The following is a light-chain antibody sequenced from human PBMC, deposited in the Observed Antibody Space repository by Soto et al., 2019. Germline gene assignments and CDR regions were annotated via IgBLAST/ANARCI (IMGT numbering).Light chain of an antibody. CDR2: DAS. CDR3: QQYQTYST. J-gene: IGKJ5*01. CDR1: QSIRSL. V-gene: IGKV1-5*01. Sequence: IQLTQSPSTLSSSVGDRVTITCRASQSIRSLLAWYQQQPGKAPKVLIYDASSLGSGVPSRLSGSGSGTEFTLTISSLQPDDFATYFCQQYQTYSTFGQGTRLEIK.